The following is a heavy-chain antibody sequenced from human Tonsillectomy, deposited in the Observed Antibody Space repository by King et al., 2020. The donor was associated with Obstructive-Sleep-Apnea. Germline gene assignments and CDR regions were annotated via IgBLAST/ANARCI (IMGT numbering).Heavy chain of an antibody. V-gene: IGHV4-31*03. Sequence: MQLQESGPGLVKPSQTLSLTCIVSGGSITIGGYYWSWIRQHPGKGLEWIGYIYYTGSTPYNQSLKSRITMSVDTPKNHFSRKLTSVSVADTAVYYCARAASGSYDFFQTWSQGTLVTVSS. J-gene: IGHJ1*01. D-gene: IGHD3-10*01. CDR2: IYYTGST. CDR3: ARAASGSYDFFQT. CDR1: GGSITIGGYY.